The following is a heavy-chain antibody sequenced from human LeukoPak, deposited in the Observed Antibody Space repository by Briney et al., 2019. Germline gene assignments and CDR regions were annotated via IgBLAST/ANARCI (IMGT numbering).Heavy chain of an antibody. J-gene: IGHJ3*02. Sequence: ASVKVSCKASGYTFTSYYIHWVRQAPGQGLEWMGIINPSGGSTNYAQKFQGRVTMTRDTSTSTVYMELSRLRSEDTAVYYCARERVLGLTGPLHAFDIWGQGTKVTVSS. CDR2: INPSGGST. CDR3: ARERVLGLTGPLHAFDI. CDR1: GYTFTSYY. D-gene: IGHD1-20*01. V-gene: IGHV1-46*03.